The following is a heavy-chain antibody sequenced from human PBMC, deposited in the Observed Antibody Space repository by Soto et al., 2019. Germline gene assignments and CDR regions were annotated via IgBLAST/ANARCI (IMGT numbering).Heavy chain of an antibody. D-gene: IGHD3-10*01. CDR3: ARGGSGSDWDYYGMDV. V-gene: IGHV3-66*01. CDR1: ALTASKNY. CDR2: IYSGGTT. J-gene: IGHJ6*02. Sequence: EVQLVESGGGLVQPGGSLRLSCAGSALTASKNYMSWVRQPPGKGLEWVSVIYSGGTTYYADSVKDRFSISSDNSKSTLYLQMDTLRAGDTAVYYCARGGSGSDWDYYGMDVWGQGTTVTVSS.